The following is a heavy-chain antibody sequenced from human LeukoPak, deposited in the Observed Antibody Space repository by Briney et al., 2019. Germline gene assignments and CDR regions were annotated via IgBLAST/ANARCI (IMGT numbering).Heavy chain of an antibody. Sequence: PGRSLRLSCAASGFTFSSYGMHWVRQAPGKGLEWVAVISYDGSNKYYADSVKGRFTISRDNSKNTLYLQMNSLRAEDTAVYYCAREGYDILTGFKSLDYWGQGTLVTVSS. CDR3: AREGYDILTGFKSLDY. CDR1: GFTFSSYG. J-gene: IGHJ4*02. D-gene: IGHD3-9*01. V-gene: IGHV3-30*03. CDR2: ISYDGSNK.